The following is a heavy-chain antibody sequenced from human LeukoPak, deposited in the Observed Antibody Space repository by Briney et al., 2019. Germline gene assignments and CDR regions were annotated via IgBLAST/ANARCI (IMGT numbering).Heavy chain of an antibody. CDR3: ARGDYYGSGSYPYYFDY. V-gene: IGHV3-30-3*01. J-gene: IGHJ4*02. Sequence: EGSLRLSCAASGFSISSYAMHWVRQAPGKGLEWMTVISYDGSNKYYADSVRGRFTLSRDTSKNTLYVQMSSLRAEDTAVYYCARGDYYGSGSYPYYFDYWGQGTLVTVSS. CDR1: GFSISSYA. CDR2: ISYDGSNK. D-gene: IGHD3-10*01.